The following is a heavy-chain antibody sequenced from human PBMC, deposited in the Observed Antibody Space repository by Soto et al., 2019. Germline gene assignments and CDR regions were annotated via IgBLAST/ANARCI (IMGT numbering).Heavy chain of an antibody. CDR2: VYYGGST. CDR1: GGSISSSSYY. Sequence: PSETLSLTCTVSGGSISSSSYYWGWIRQPPGKGLEWIGNVYYGGSTYYNPSLKSRVTISVETSKSQFSLKLSSVTAADTAVYYCAGGDYYHSSGYYFYYNTMDVWGQGTTVTVSS. D-gene: IGHD3-22*01. V-gene: IGHV4-39*01. J-gene: IGHJ6*02. CDR3: AGGDYYHSSGYYFYYNTMDV.